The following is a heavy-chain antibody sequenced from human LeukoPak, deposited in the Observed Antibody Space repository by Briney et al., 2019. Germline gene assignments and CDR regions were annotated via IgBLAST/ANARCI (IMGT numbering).Heavy chain of an antibody. Sequence: HGESLKISCKGSGYSFTSYWIAWVRQMPGKGLEWMGIIYPGDSDTRYSPSFQGQVTISADKSISTAYLQWSSLKASDTAMYYCARRGGYCSSTSCYPRNRFDPWGQGTLVTVSS. CDR1: GYSFTSYW. V-gene: IGHV5-51*01. J-gene: IGHJ5*02. D-gene: IGHD2-2*01. CDR3: ARRGGYCSSTSCYPRNRFDP. CDR2: IYPGDSDT.